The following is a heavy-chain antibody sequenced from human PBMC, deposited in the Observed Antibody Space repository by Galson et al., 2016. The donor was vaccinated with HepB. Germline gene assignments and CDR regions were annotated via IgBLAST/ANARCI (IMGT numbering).Heavy chain of an antibody. D-gene: IGHD2-21*01. CDR2: IIRGSYTM. CDR3: ARDRHCGASRRYLGMDA. J-gene: IGHJ6*02. CDR1: GFTLSSYH. Sequence: SLRLSCAASGFTLSSYHMNWVRQAPGKGLEWVSYIIRGSYTMYYADSVKGRFTISRDNAKNSLYLQMNSLRDDDTAVYYCARDRHCGASRRYLGMDAWGQGTTVAVSS. V-gene: IGHV3-48*02.